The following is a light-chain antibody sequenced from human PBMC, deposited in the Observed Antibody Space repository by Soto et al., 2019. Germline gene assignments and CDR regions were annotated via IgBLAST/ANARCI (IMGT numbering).Light chain of an antibody. V-gene: IGKV1-33*01. J-gene: IGKJ4*01. CDR1: XDISNY. CDR2: DAS. CDR3: QQYDNLPPLT. Sequence: DXQXTQSXSSXSAXVGXRXXXTXXASXDISNYLNWYQQKPGKAPKLLIYDASNLETGVPSRFSGSGSGTDFTFTISSLQPEDIATYYCQQYDNLPPLTFGGGTKVEIK.